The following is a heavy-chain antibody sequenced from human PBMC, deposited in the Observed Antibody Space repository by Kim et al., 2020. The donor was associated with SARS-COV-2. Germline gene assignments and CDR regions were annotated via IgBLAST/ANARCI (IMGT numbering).Heavy chain of an antibody. D-gene: IGHD3-10*01. CDR3: ARGDGSGKRPYYYYYGMDV. Sequence: SRVTISVDTSKNQFSLKLSSVTAADTAVYYCARGDGSGKRPYYYYYGMDVWGQGTTVTVSS. J-gene: IGHJ6*02. V-gene: IGHV4-34*01.